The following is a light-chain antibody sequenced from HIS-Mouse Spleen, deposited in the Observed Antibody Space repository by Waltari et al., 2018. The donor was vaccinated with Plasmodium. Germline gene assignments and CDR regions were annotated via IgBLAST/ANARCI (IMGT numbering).Light chain of an antibody. Sequence: SYELTQPPSVSVSPGQTARITCSGDALPKKYAYWYQQKSGQAPVLVIYEDSKRPAGSRERVSGSSAGTMATLNISGAQVEDEADYYCYSTDSSGNHRVFGGGTKLTVL. CDR2: EDS. V-gene: IGLV3-10*01. J-gene: IGLJ3*02. CDR3: YSTDSSGNHRV. CDR1: ALPKKY.